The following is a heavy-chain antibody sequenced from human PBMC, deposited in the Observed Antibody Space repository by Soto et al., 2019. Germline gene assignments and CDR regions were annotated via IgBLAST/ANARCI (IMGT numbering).Heavy chain of an antibody. D-gene: IGHD3-22*01. V-gene: IGHV3-30-3*01. CDR1: GFTFSSYA. J-gene: IGHJ4*02. CDR2: ISYDGSNK. Sequence: QVQLVESGGGVVQPGRSLRLSCAASGFTFSSYAMHWVRQAPGRGLEWVAVISYDGSNKYYADSVKGRFTISRDNSKNTLYMQMINVRAEDSAAYSGGRVATYYYDSSGDYCDYLGQGTLFTVSS. CDR3: GRVATYYYDSSGDYCDY.